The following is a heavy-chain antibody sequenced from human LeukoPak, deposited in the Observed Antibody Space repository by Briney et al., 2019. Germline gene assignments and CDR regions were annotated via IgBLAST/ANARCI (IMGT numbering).Heavy chain of an antibody. Sequence: SETLSLACTVSGYSINNGYYWGWIRQPPGKGLEWIGSIYHSGSTYYKPSLKSRVTISVDTSKNQFSLKLSSVTAADTAVYYCAREGGYYDSSGYLAYWGQGTLVTVSS. CDR2: IYHSGST. D-gene: IGHD3-22*01. V-gene: IGHV4-38-2*02. J-gene: IGHJ4*02. CDR1: GYSINNGYY. CDR3: AREGGYYDSSGYLAY.